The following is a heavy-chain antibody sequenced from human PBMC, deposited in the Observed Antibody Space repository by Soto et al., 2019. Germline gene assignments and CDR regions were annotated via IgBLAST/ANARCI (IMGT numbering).Heavy chain of an antibody. CDR3: ARGGISHWAYFYFMDV. Sequence: SETLSLTCVVSGGSLSDYFWSWIRQPPGMALEWIGEINHLGSINYNPSLKSRVTMSVGTSKNQFSLTLNSVTAADTATYYCARGGISHWAYFYFMDVWDRGTTVTVSS. J-gene: IGHJ6*03. D-gene: IGHD2-21*01. CDR1: GGSLSDYF. CDR2: INHLGSI. V-gene: IGHV4-34*01.